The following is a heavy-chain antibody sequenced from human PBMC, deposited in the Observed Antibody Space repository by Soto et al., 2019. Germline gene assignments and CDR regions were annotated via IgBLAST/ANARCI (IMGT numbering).Heavy chain of an antibody. Sequence: EVQLLESGGGLVQPGESLRLSCAASGFTFSSYAMSWVRQAPGKGLEWVSVISGSDDSTYYADSVKGRFTISRDNSKNRLYLKMNSLRAEDTAVYYCAKRSSSSTFAYWGQGPLVTVSS. CDR1: GFTFSSYA. CDR2: ISGSDDST. CDR3: AKRSSSSTFAY. V-gene: IGHV3-23*01. D-gene: IGHD6-6*01. J-gene: IGHJ4*02.